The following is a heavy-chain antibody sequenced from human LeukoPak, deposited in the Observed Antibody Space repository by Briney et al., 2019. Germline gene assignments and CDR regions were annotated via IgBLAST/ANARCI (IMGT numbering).Heavy chain of an antibody. J-gene: IGHJ4*02. CDR2: IYYSGST. V-gene: IGHV4-39*07. Sequence: SETLSLTCTVSGGSISSSSYYWGWIRQPPGKGLEWIGSIYYSGSTYYNPSLKSRVTISVDTSKNQFSLKLSSVTAADTAVYYCARDWRQYDFWSGYYTWMGYFDYWGQGTLVTVSS. CDR1: GGSISSSSYY. D-gene: IGHD3-3*01. CDR3: ARDWRQYDFWSGYYTWMGYFDY.